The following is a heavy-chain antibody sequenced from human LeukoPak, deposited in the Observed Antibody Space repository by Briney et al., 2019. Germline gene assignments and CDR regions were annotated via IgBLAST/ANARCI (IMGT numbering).Heavy chain of an antibody. Sequence: GGSMRLSCAAYGFTFSSYGMNWVRQAPGKGLEWVSGISGSGGTTYYADSVKGRFTISRDNSKNSLSLQASSLRAEDTAVYYCAKTNGYYSDWGQGTLVTVSS. D-gene: IGHD3-22*01. CDR2: ISGSGGTT. CDR1: GFTFSSYG. V-gene: IGHV3-23*01. CDR3: AKTNGYYSD. J-gene: IGHJ4*02.